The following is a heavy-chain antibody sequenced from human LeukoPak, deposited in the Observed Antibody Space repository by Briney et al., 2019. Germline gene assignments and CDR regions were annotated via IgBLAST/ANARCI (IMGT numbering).Heavy chain of an antibody. V-gene: IGHV3-23*01. CDR2: IAGSGGST. Sequence: GGSLRLSWAASGCTFGNYAMSWVRQAPGKGLEWVSTIAGSGGSTYYADSVKGRFTISRDISKNSLYLQMNSLRAEDTAVYYCAKGADYGDFLYFDYWGQGTLVTVSS. J-gene: IGHJ4*02. CDR3: AKGADYGDFLYFDY. CDR1: GCTFGNYA. D-gene: IGHD4-17*01.